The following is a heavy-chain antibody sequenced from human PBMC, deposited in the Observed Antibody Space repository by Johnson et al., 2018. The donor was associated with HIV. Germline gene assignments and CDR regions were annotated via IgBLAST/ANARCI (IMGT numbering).Heavy chain of an antibody. CDR2: IKQDGSEK. CDR1: GFTFSSYW. CDR3: ARDRLSGSYYVGNAFDI. V-gene: IGHV3-7*01. J-gene: IGHJ3*02. D-gene: IGHD1-26*01. Sequence: VQLVESGGGLVQPGGSLRLSCAASGFTFSSYWMSWVRQAPRKGLEWVANIKQDGSEKYYVDSVKGRFTISRDNAKNSLYLQMNSLRAEDTAVYYCARDRLSGSYYVGNAFDIWGQGTMVTVSS.